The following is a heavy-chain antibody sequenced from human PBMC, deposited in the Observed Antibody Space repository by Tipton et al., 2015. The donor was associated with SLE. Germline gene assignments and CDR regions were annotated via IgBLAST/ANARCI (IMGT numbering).Heavy chain of an antibody. Sequence: LRLSCTVSGGSISSSSYYWGWIRQPPGKGLEWIGSIYYSGSTNYNPSLKSRVTISVDTSKNQFSLKLSSVTAADTAVYYCARDTRGLATIWGAFDIWGQGTMVTVSS. V-gene: IGHV4-39*07. CDR3: ARDTRGLATIWGAFDI. J-gene: IGHJ3*02. D-gene: IGHD5-12*01. CDR1: GGSISSSSYY. CDR2: IYYSGST.